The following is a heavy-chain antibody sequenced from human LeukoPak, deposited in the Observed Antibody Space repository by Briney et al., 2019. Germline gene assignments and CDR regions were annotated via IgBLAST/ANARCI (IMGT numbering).Heavy chain of an antibody. CDR1: GYTFTSYG. CDR3: ARAQWLVRGSVHY. CDR2: ISAYNGNT. J-gene: IGHJ4*02. Sequence: ASVKVSCKASGYTFTSYGISWVRHAPGQGHEWMGWISAYNGNTNYAQKLQGRVTMTTDTSPSTADMELRSLRSDDTAVYYCARAQWLVRGSVHYWGEGTLVTVSS. D-gene: IGHD6-19*01. V-gene: IGHV1-18*01.